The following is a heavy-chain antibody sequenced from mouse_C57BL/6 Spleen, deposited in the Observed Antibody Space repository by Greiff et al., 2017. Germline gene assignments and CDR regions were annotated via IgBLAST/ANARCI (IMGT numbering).Heavy chain of an antibody. V-gene: IGHV5S21*01. CDR2: ISSGGDYI. CDR1: GFTFSSYA. D-gene: IGHD2-5*01. J-gene: IGHJ3*01. Sequence: EVQLVESGEGLVKPGGSLKLSCAASGFTFSSYAMSWVRQTPEKRLEWVAYISSGGDYIYYADTVKGRFTISRDNARNTLYLQMSSLKSEDTAMYYCIRGEDSNSWFAYWGQGTLVTVSA. CDR3: IRGEDSNSWFAY.